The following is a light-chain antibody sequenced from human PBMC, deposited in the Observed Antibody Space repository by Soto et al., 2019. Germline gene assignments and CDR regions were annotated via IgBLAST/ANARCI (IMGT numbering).Light chain of an antibody. V-gene: IGKV2D-29*02. Sequence: DVVMTQTPLSLSVAPGQPASISCKSSQSLLHITGETFLFWYLQKPGQSPQLLIYDASNRFSGVPDRFSGSGSGTDFTLEISRVETDDVGIYYCMQSTQLPPTFGQGTRLEIK. CDR3: MQSTQLPPT. J-gene: IGKJ5*01. CDR1: QSLLHITGETF. CDR2: DAS.